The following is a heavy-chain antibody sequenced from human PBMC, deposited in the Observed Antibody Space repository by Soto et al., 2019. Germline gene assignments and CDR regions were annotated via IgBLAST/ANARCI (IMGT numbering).Heavy chain of an antibody. Sequence: EVQLVESGGGSVKPGGSLRLSCAASGLTFSNVWMTWVRQAPGKGLEWVGRIKSKSDGETADVAAPVKARFTISRDDSKNTVFLEMNSLKSADSALYYCAITAMINRDSSTSFDYWGRGTQVTVSS. V-gene: IGHV3-15*01. CDR2: IKSKSDGETA. CDR1: GLTFSNVW. CDR3: AITAMINRDSSTSFDY. D-gene: IGHD5-18*01. J-gene: IGHJ4*02.